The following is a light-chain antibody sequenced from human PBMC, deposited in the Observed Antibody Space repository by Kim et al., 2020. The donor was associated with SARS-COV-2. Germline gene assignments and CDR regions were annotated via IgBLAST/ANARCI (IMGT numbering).Light chain of an antibody. Sequence: SYELTQPPSVSVSPGQTASITCSGDKLGDKYACWYQQKPGQSPVLVIYQDSKRPSGIPERFSGSNSGNTATLTIRGTQAMDEADYYCQAWDSSTAGVVFGGGTQLTVL. CDR3: QAWDSSTAGVV. J-gene: IGLJ2*01. CDR2: QDS. CDR1: KLGDKY. V-gene: IGLV3-1*01.